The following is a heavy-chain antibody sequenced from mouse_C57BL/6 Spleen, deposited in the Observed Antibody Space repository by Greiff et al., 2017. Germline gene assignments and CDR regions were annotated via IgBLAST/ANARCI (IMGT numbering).Heavy chain of an antibody. V-gene: IGHV5-4*01. Sequence: EVQLVESGGGLVKPGGSLKLSCAASGFTFSSYAMSWVRQTPEKRLEWVATISDGGSYTYYPDNVKGRFTISRDNAKNNLYLQMSHLKSEATAMYYCARDRGCGWYFDVWGTGTTVTVSS. CDR1: GFTFSSYA. D-gene: IGHD3-1*01. CDR2: ISDGGSYT. J-gene: IGHJ1*03. CDR3: ARDRGCGWYFDV.